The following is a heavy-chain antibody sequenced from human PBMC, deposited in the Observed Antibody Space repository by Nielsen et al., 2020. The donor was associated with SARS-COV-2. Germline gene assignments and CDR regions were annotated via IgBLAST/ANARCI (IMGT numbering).Heavy chain of an antibody. D-gene: IGHD3-10*01. CDR1: GGSISSYY. V-gene: IGHV4-59*01. J-gene: IGHJ4*02. Sequence: SETLSLTCTVSGGSISSYYWSWIRQPPGKGLEWIGYIYYSGSTNYNPSLKSRVTISVDTSKNQFSLKLSSVTAADTAVYYCARGPRSTMVRGGEIDYWGQGTLVTVSS. CDR2: IYYSGST. CDR3: ARGPRSTMVRGGEIDY.